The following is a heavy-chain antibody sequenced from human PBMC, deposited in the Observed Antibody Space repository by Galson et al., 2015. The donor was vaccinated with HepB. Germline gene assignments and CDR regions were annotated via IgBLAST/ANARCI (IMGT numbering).Heavy chain of an antibody. D-gene: IGHD1-26*01. Sequence: QSGAEVKKPGESLKISCKVSGYSFTNNWIGWVRQMPGKGLEWMGIIYPGDSDTRYSPSFQGQVTISADTSISTAYLQWSNLKASDTAMYYCARPISGSYYWFDPWGQGTLVTVSS. CDR3: ARPISGSYYWFDP. J-gene: IGHJ5*02. CDR1: GYSFTNNW. V-gene: IGHV5-51*01. CDR2: IYPGDSDT.